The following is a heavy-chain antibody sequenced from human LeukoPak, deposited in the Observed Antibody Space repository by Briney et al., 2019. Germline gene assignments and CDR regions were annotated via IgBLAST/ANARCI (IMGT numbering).Heavy chain of an antibody. CDR1: GGSFSGYY. CDR2: INHSGST. D-gene: IGHD2-2*01. V-gene: IGHV4-34*01. J-gene: IGHJ5*02. Sequence: PSETLSLTCAVYGGSFSGYYWSWIRQPPGKGPEWIGEINHSGSTNYNPSLKSRVTISVDTSKNQFSLKLSSVTAADTAVYYCARAKGKAASAVVVPAASRYNWFDPWGQGTLVTVSS. CDR3: ARAKGKAASAVVVPAASRYNWFDP.